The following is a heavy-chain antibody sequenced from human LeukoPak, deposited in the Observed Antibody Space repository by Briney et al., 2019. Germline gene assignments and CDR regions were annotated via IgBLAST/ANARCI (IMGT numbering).Heavy chain of an antibody. J-gene: IGHJ4*02. CDR1: GGSISSGSYY. V-gene: IGHV4-61*02. CDR3: ARGGYFDPNAHFDY. Sequence: SQTLSLTCTVSGGSISSGSYYWSWIRQPAGKGLEWIGRIYTSGSTNYNPSLKSRVTISVDTSKNQFSLKLSSVTAADTAVYHCARGGYFDPNAHFDYWGQGTLVTVSS. CDR2: IYTSGST. D-gene: IGHD3-9*01.